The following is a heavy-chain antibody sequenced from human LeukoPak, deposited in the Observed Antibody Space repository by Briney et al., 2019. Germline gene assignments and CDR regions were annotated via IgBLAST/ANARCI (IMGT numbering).Heavy chain of an antibody. CDR1: GFTVSSNS. Sequence: PGGSLRLSCTVSGFTVSSNSMSWVRQAPGKGLEWVSFIYSDNTHYSDSVKGRFTISRDNSKNTPYLQMNSLRAEVTAVYYCARRAGAYSHPYDYWGQGTLVTVSS. D-gene: IGHD4/OR15-4a*01. CDR2: IYSDNT. J-gene: IGHJ4*02. V-gene: IGHV3-53*01. CDR3: ARRAGAYSHPYDY.